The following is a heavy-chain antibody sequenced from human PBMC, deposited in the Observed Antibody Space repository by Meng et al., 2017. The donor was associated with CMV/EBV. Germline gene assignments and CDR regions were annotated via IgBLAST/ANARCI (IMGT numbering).Heavy chain of an antibody. V-gene: IGHV4-39*07. D-gene: IGHD6-19*01. CDR1: GGSISSSSYD. Sequence: QLRLQEPGPGLVKPSETLSLTCTVSGGSISSSSYDWGWIRQPPGKGLEWIGSIYYSGSTYYNPSLKSRVTISVDTSKNQFSLKLSSVTAADTAVYYCARDSAVAGVVDYWGQGTLVTVSS. CDR3: ARDSAVAGVVDY. CDR2: IYYSGST. J-gene: IGHJ4*02.